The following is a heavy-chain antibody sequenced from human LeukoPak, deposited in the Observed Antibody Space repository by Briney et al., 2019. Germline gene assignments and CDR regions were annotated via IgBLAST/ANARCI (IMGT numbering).Heavy chain of an antibody. V-gene: IGHV1-18*01. CDR2: ISAYNGNT. D-gene: IGHD2-2*01. CDR3: VRGGKGTFIVVVPAARRSSYYGMDV. J-gene: IGHJ6*02. CDR1: GYTFTSYG. Sequence: ASVKVSCKASGYTFTSYGISWVRQAPGQGLEWMGWISAYNGNTNYAQKLQGRVTMTTDTSTSTAYMELRSLRSDDTAVYYCVRGGKGTFIVVVPAARRSSYYGMDVWGQGTTVTVSS.